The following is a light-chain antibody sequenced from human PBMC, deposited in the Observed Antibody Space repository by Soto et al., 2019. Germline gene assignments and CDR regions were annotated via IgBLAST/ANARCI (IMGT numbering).Light chain of an antibody. CDR2: DAS. J-gene: IGKJ4*01. Sequence: EIVLTQSPATLSLSPGERATLSCRASQSVSSYLAWYQQKPGQAPRLLIYDASNRATGIPARFSGSGSGTDFTLTISSLEPEDFAVYYCQQRSNWPPFTFGGGTEVDIK. CDR3: QQRSNWPPFT. CDR1: QSVSSY. V-gene: IGKV3-11*01.